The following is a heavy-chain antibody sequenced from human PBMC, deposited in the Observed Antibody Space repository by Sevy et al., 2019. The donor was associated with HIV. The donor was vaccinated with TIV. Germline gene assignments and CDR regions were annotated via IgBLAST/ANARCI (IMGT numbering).Heavy chain of an antibody. D-gene: IGHD6-19*01. V-gene: IGHV1-24*01. J-gene: IGHJ3*02. CDR3: ATDRLAVVGPQDFDI. Sequence: ASVKVSCKVSGYTLTELSMHWVRQAPGKGLEWMGGFDPEDGETIYAQKFQGRVTMTEDTSTDTAYMELSSLRSEDTAVYYCATDRLAVVGPQDFDIWGQGTMVTVSS. CDR2: FDPEDGET. CDR1: GYTLTELS.